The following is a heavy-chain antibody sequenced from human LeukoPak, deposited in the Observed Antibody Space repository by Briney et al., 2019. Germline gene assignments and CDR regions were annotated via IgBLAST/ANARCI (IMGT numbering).Heavy chain of an antibody. D-gene: IGHD3-16*01. Sequence: GGSLRLSCAASGFTFSTFAMHWVRQSPGKGLEWVSSITGSGPYILYADSVKRRFTISRGNAKNSLYLQMNSLRAEDTAIYYCVRDVGAVRGEVYFDYWGQGTLVTVSS. V-gene: IGHV3-21*01. CDR2: ITGSGPYI. J-gene: IGHJ4*02. CDR3: VRDVGAVRGEVYFDY. CDR1: GFTFSTFA.